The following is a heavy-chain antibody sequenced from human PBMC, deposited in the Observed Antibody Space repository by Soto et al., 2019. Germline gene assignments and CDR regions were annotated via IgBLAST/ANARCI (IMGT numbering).Heavy chain of an antibody. J-gene: IGHJ3*02. V-gene: IGHV1-8*01. CDR2: MNPNSGNT. CDR3: ARGLIPDYGGNSAPNPVDAFDI. Sequence: QVQLVQSGAEVKKPGASVKVSCKASGYTFTSYDINWVRQATGQGLEWMGWMNPNSGNTGYAQKFQGRVTMTRNTSISRAYMELGSLGSEDTAVYYCARGLIPDYGGNSAPNPVDAFDIWGQGTMVTVSS. CDR1: GYTFTSYD. D-gene: IGHD4-17*01.